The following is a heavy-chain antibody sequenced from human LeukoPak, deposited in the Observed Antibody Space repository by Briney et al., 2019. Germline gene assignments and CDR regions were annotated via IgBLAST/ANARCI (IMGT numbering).Heavy chain of an antibody. Sequence: NSSETLSLTCTVSGGSISSSSYYWGWIRQPPGKGLEWIGSIYYSGSTYYNPSLKSRVTISVDTSKNQFSLKLSSVTAADTAVYYCARVLSSGWARGSFDPWGQGTLVTVSS. J-gene: IGHJ5*02. CDR1: GGSISSSSYY. CDR2: IYYSGST. CDR3: ARVLSSGWARGSFDP. D-gene: IGHD6-19*01. V-gene: IGHV4-39*07.